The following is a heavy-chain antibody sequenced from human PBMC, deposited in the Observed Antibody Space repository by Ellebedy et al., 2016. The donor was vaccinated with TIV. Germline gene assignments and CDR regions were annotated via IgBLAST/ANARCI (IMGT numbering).Heavy chain of an antibody. D-gene: IGHD3-16*01. CDR1: GYSFTNYW. CDR2: IYPGDSDS. Sequence: GASLKISCKGSGYSFTNYWIGWVRQMPGKGLEWMGTIYPGDSDSRYSPSFQGQVTITADKSISTAYLQWSSLKASDTAMYYCVRVERMGDNWFDPWGQGTLVTVSS. J-gene: IGHJ5*02. V-gene: IGHV5-51*01. CDR3: VRVERMGDNWFDP.